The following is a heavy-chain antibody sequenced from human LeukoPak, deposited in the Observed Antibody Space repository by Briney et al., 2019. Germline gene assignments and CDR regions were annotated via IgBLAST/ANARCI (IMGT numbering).Heavy chain of an antibody. CDR2: INHSGST. V-gene: IGHV4-34*01. Sequence: PSETLSLTCAVYGGSFSGYYWSWIRQPPGKGLEWIGEINHSGSTNYNPSLKSRVTISVDTSKNQFSLELSSVTAADTAVYYCARDFTGGSFDYWGQGTLVTVSS. J-gene: IGHJ4*02. CDR3: ARDFTGGSFDY. D-gene: IGHD2-8*02. CDR1: GGSFSGYY.